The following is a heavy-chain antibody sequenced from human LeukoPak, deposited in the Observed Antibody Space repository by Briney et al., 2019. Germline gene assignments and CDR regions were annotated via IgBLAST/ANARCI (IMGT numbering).Heavy chain of an antibody. V-gene: IGHV3-23*01. D-gene: IGHD3-3*01. CDR3: ARDFLPYYDFWGGYYTEYYYYGMDV. J-gene: IGHJ6*02. CDR1: GFTFSSYA. CDR2: ISGSGGGT. Sequence: GGSLRLSCAASGFTFSSYAMSWVRQAPGKGLEWVSAISGSGGGTYYADSVKGRFTISRDNSKNTLYLQMNSLRAEDTAVYYCARDFLPYYDFWGGYYTEYYYYGMDVWGQGTTVTVSS.